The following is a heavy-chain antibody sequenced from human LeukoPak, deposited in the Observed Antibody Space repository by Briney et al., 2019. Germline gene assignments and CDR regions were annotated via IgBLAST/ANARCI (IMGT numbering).Heavy chain of an antibody. D-gene: IGHD2-21*01. V-gene: IGHV3-33*06. CDR3: AKDMVIRD. Sequence: GGSLRLSCAASGFIFSVYGMHWVRQAPGKGLEWVAVVSIDGRQKYYADSVRGRFTISRDNSKNTVYLEMNSLRVEDTAVYYCAKDMVIRDWGQGTLVTVTS. CDR1: GFIFSVYG. CDR2: VSIDGRQK. J-gene: IGHJ4*02.